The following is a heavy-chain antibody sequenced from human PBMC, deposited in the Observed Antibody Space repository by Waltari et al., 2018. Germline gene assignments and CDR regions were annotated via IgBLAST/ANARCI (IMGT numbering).Heavy chain of an antibody. V-gene: IGHV4-39*01. CDR1: GGSISSSSYY. J-gene: IGHJ4*02. CDR3: ARGVSSGWWYYFDY. CDR2: IYYSGST. D-gene: IGHD6-19*01. Sequence: QLQLQESGPGLVKPSETLSLTCTVPGGSISSSSYYWGWIRQPPGKGLEWIGSIYYSGSTYYNPSLKSRVTISVDTSKNQFSLKLSSVTAADTAVYYCARGVSSGWWYYFDYWGQGTLVTVSS.